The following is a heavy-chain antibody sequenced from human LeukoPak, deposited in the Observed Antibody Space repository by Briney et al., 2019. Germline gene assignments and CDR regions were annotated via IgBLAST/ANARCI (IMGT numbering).Heavy chain of an antibody. Sequence: GASVKVSCKASGYTFTSYYMHWVRQAPGQGLEWMGTINPSGGSTSYAQKFQGRVTMTRDMSTSTVYMELSSLRSEDTAVYYCASLCSGGSCYRDYWGQGTLVTVSS. CDR1: GYTFTSYY. D-gene: IGHD2-15*01. CDR2: INPSGGST. J-gene: IGHJ4*02. V-gene: IGHV1-46*01. CDR3: ASLCSGGSCYRDY.